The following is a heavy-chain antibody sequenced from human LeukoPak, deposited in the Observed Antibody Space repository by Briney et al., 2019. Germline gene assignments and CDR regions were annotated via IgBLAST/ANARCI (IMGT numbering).Heavy chain of an antibody. J-gene: IGHJ4*02. Sequence: GESLKISCKGSGYSFTSSWIGWVRQMPGKGLEWMGSIYPGDSDTRYNPSFQGQVTISADKSIKTAYLQWSSLKASDTAIYYCARRGGGSSGGFYFDYWGQGSLVTVSS. D-gene: IGHD2-15*01. V-gene: IGHV5-51*01. CDR3: ARRGGGSSGGFYFDY. CDR1: GYSFTSSW. CDR2: IYPGDSDT.